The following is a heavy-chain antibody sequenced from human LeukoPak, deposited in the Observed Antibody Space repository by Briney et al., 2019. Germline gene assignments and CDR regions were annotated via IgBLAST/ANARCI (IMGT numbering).Heavy chain of an antibody. J-gene: IGHJ6*03. CDR1: GFTFSSYG. CDR3: AKDLMYVDTAMVAKYYYYYMDV. V-gene: IGHV3-30*02. Sequence: GGSLRLSCAASGFTFSSYGMHWVRQAPGKGLEWVAFIRYDGSNKYYADSVKGRFTISRDNSKNTLYLQMNSLRAEDTAVYYCAKDLMYVDTAMVAKYYYYYMDVWGKGTTVTVSS. CDR2: IRYDGSNK. D-gene: IGHD5-18*01.